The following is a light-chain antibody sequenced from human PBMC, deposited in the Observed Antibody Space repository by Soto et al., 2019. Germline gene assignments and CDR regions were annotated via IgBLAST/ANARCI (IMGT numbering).Light chain of an antibody. V-gene: IGKV1-39*01. CDR3: QQSYSTPRAT. Sequence: DIQMTQSPSSLSASVGDRVTITCRASQSISSYLNWYQQKPGKAPKLLIYAASSLQSGVPSRFSGSGSGTDFALTIRTLQPEDFAIYYCQQSYSTPRATFGQGTKVQIK. CDR1: QSISSY. CDR2: AAS. J-gene: IGKJ1*01.